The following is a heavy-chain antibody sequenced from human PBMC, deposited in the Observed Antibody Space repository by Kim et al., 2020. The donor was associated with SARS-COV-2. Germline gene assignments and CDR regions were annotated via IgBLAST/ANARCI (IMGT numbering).Heavy chain of an antibody. D-gene: IGHD2-2*01. CDR2: IVVGSGNT. J-gene: IGHJ4*02. Sequence: SVKVSCKASGFTFTSSAVQWVRQARGQRLEWIGWIVVGSGNTNYAQKFQERVTITRDMSTSTAYMELSSLRSEDTAVYYCAAVQPAAMRAYYFDYWGQGTLVTVSS. V-gene: IGHV1-58*01. CDR3: AAVQPAAMRAYYFDY. CDR1: GFTFTSSA.